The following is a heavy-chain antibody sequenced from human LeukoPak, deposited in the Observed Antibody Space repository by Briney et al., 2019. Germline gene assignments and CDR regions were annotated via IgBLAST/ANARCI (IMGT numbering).Heavy chain of an antibody. D-gene: IGHD5-18*01. CDR1: GFTFSNYA. V-gene: IGHV3-30-3*01. CDR3: ARDVTAMVDY. CDR2: ISHDGGNG. Sequence: PGRSLRLSCAASGFTFSNYAMHWVRQAPGKGLGWVALISHDGGNGYYADSVKGRFTISRDNSKNTLYLQMNSLRVEDTAVYYCARDVTAMVDYWGQGTLVTVSS. J-gene: IGHJ4*02.